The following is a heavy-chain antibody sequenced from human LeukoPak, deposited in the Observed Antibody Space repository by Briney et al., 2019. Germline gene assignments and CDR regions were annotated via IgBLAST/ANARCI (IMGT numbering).Heavy chain of an antibody. CDR3: ARRFPRAVAGTSGWFDP. CDR1: GYSFTNSD. V-gene: IGHV1-8*01. CDR2: MNPNSGNT. D-gene: IGHD6-19*01. J-gene: IGHJ5*02. Sequence: ASVKVSCKASGYSFTNSDINWVRQAPGQGLEWMGWMNPNSGNTGYAQKFQGRVTMTRNTSISTAYMELSSLRSEDTAVYYCARRFPRAVAGTSGWFDPWGQGTLVTVSS.